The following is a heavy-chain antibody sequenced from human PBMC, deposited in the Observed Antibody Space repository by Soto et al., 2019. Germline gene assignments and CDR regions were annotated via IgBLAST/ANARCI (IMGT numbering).Heavy chain of an antibody. CDR3: ARVADYYYDSSGPGGMDV. J-gene: IGHJ6*02. D-gene: IGHD3-22*01. V-gene: IGHV1-8*01. CDR1: GYTFTSYD. Sequence: ASVKVSCKASGYTFTSYDINWVRQATGQGLEWMGWMNPNSGNTGYAQKFQGRVTMTRNTSISTPYMELSSLRSEDTAVYYCARVADYYYDSSGPGGMDVWGQGTTVTVSS. CDR2: MNPNSGNT.